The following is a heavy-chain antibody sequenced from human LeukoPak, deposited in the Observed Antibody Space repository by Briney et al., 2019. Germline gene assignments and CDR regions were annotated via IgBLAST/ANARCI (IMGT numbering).Heavy chain of an antibody. J-gene: IGHJ5*02. D-gene: IGHD5-18*01. Sequence: SETLSLTCTVSGGSISSYYWSWIRQPPGKGLEYFGHISDSGSTTYNPSLQSRVSISVDTSKNQFSLKLRFATAADTAVYFCARLGMRRQLDLWGQGTLVTVFS. CDR1: GGSISSYY. CDR3: ARLGMRRQLDL. V-gene: IGHV4-59*08. CDR2: ISDSGST.